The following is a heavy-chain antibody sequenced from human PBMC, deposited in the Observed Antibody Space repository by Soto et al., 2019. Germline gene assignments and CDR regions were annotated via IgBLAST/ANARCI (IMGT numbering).Heavy chain of an antibody. CDR3: ATDTCTTETTKTDYYTDV. J-gene: IGHJ6*03. CDR1: GASISSTSYY. Sequence: QLQLQESGPGLVKPSETLSLTCTVSGASISSTSYYWGWIRQPPGKGLEWIGSIHHSGTTYYNPSLKSRVTLSVDTSKNHFSLRLTSVTAADTAVYYCATDTCTTETTKTDYYTDVWGKGTTSTVSS. D-gene: IGHD1-1*01. CDR2: IHHSGTT. V-gene: IGHV4-39*02.